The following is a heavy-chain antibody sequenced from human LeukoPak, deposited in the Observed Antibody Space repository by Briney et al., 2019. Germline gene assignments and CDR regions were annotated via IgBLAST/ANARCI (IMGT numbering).Heavy chain of an antibody. J-gene: IGHJ5*02. V-gene: IGHV3-74*01. CDR3: ARGGGSGSYYTEFDP. CDR2: INSDGSST. Sequence: GGSLRLSCAASGFTFSSYWMHWVRQAPGKGLVWVSRINSDGSSTSYADSVKGRFTMSRDDSKNTLYLQMNSLRAGDTAVYYCARGGGSGSYYTEFDPWGQGTLVTVSS. CDR1: GFTFSSYW. D-gene: IGHD3-10*01.